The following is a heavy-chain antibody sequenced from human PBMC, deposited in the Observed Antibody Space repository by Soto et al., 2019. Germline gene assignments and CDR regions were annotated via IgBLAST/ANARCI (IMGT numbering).Heavy chain of an antibody. Sequence: SETLSLTCAVFGGSFSGYYWNWIRQPPGKGLEWIGEINHSGSTNYNPSLKSRVTISVDTSKNQFSLKLSSVTAADTAVYYCGRGDYCRGGSCYFNGFDPGGQGTRVTVPS. V-gene: IGHV4-34*01. D-gene: IGHD2-15*01. J-gene: IGHJ5*02. CDR2: INHSGST. CDR3: GRGDYCRGGSCYFNGFDP. CDR1: GGSFSGYY.